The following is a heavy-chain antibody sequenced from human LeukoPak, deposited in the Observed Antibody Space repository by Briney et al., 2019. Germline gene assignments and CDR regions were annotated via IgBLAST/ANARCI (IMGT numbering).Heavy chain of an antibody. CDR3: ARLGAVRAFDI. CDR1: GGSISSYY. V-gene: IGHV4-4*07. J-gene: IGHJ3*02. CDR2: IYTSGST. Sequence: PSETLSLTCTVSGGSISSYYWSWIRQPAGKGLEWMGRIYTSGSTNYNPSLKSRVTISVDTSENQFSLKLSSVTAADTAVYYCARLGAVRAFDIRGQGTMVTVSS.